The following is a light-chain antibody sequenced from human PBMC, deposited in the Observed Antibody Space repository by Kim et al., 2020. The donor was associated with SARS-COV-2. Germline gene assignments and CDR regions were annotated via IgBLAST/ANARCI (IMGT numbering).Light chain of an antibody. J-gene: IGKJ2*02. V-gene: IGKV3-20*01. CDR3: QQYGTSPCT. CDR1: QSVASNY. Sequence: LSPGETATLSCRASQSVASNYLAWYQQKPGQAPRLLIFDASTRATGISDRFCGSGSGTDFSLTISRLEPEDFAVYYCQQYGTSPCTFGQGTKLEI. CDR2: DAS.